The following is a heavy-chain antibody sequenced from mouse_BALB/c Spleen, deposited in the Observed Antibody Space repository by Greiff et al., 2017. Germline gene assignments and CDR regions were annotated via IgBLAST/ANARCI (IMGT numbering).Heavy chain of an antibody. Sequence: EVQGVESGGGLVKPGGSLKLSCAASGFTFSDYYMYWVRQTPEKRLEWVATISDGGSYTYYPDSVKGRFTISRDNAKNNLYLQMSSLKSEDTAMYYCAREPFYDAMDYWGQGTSVTVSS. V-gene: IGHV5-4*02. J-gene: IGHJ4*01. CDR2: ISDGGSYT. CDR3: AREPFYDAMDY. CDR1: GFTFSDYY.